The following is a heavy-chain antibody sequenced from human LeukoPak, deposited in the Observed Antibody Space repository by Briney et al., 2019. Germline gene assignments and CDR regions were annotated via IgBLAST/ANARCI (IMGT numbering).Heavy chain of an antibody. CDR2: MYYSGST. D-gene: IGHD6-13*01. CDR3: ARALRQQLVTGWFDP. V-gene: IGHV4-59*08. Sequence: PSETLSLTCTVSGGSISSYWSWIRQPPGKGLEWIAYMYYSGSTNSNPSLKSRVTMSVDTSKNQFSLKLSSVTAADTAVYYCARALRQQLVTGWFDPWGQGTLVTVSS. CDR1: GGSISSY. J-gene: IGHJ5*02.